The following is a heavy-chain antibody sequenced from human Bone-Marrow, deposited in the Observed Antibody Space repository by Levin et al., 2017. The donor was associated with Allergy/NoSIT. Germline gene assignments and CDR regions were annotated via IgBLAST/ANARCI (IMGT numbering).Heavy chain of an antibody. D-gene: IGHD3-10*01. V-gene: IGHV4-59*01. CDR2: IHYSGSS. Sequence: GSLRLSCSVSDGSINSYYWSWIRQTPGKGLEWIGFIHYSGSSDHNPSLKSRVSISVDTSKNQFSLKLSSVTAADTAVYYCARVASRYYNYMDVWGKGTTVTVSS. CDR1: DGSINSYY. CDR3: ARVASRYYNYMDV. J-gene: IGHJ6*03.